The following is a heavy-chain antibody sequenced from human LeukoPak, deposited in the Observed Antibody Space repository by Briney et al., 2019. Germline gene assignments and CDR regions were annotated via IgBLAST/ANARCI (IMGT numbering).Heavy chain of an antibody. J-gene: IGHJ4*02. D-gene: IGHD6-19*01. Sequence: GGSLRLSCAASGFIFSSYAMHWVRQAPGKGLEWVAVISYDGSNKYYADSVKGRFTISRDNSKNTLYLQMNSPRAEDTAVYYCAQVAVADDYWGQGTLVTVSS. CDR1: GFIFSSYA. V-gene: IGHV3-30*04. CDR2: ISYDGSNK. CDR3: AQVAVADDY.